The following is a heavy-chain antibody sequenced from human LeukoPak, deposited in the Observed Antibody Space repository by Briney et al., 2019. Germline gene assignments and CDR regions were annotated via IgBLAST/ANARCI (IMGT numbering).Heavy chain of an antibody. CDR3: TKDLSSQWSTDIRHYGMNV. CDR2: ISWHSRSI. D-gene: IGHD2-15*01. J-gene: IGHJ6*02. Sequence: GRSLRLSCAASGFTFDDYSMHWVRQAPGKGLEWVAGISWHSRSIGYADSVKGRFTISRDNAKNSVSLQMNSLRTEDTALYYCTKDLSSQWSTDIRHYGMNVWGQGTTVAVSS. V-gene: IGHV3-9*01. CDR1: GFTFDDYS.